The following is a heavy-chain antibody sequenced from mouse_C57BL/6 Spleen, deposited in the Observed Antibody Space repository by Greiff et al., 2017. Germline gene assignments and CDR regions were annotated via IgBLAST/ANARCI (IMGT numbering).Heavy chain of an antibody. J-gene: IGHJ3*01. CDR3: TRENCGSRGFAY. CDR1: GYTFTSYW. D-gene: IGHD1-1*01. CDR2: IYPGNSDT. V-gene: IGHV1-5*01. Sequence: VQLQQSGTVLARPGASVKLSCKTSGYTFTSYWMHWVKQRPGQGLEWIGAIYPGNSDTSYNQKFKGKVKLTAVTSASTAYMELSSLTNEDSAVYYCTRENCGSRGFAYWGQGTLVTVSA.